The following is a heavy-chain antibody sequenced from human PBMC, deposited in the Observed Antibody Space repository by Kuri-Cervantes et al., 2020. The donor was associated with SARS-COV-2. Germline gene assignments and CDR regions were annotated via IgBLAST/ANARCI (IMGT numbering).Heavy chain of an antibody. J-gene: IGHJ6*02. CDR1: GDSISSYY. CDR3: ARGRIRKTCMDV. CDR2: IYHSGST. V-gene: IGHV4-59*12. Sequence: SETLSLTCIVSGDSISSYYWSWIRQPPGKGLEWIGYIYHSGSTNYKPSLKSRVTISVDRSKNQFSLKLSSVTAADTAVYYCARGRIRKTCMDVWGQGTTVTVSS. D-gene: IGHD2-21*01.